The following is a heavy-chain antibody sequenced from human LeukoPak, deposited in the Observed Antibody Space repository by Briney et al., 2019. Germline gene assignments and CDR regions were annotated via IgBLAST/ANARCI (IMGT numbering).Heavy chain of an antibody. J-gene: IGHJ5*01. CDR2: IIPIFGTA. CDR1: GGTFSSYA. V-gene: IGHV1-69*13. CDR3: ASDDPWGSSTPSPDS. D-gene: IGHD2-2*01. Sequence: SVKVSCKASGGTFSSYAISWVRQAPGQGLEWMGGIIPIFGTANYAQKFQGRVTITADESTSTAYMELSSLRSEDTAVYYCASDDPWGSSTPSPDSWGQGTLVTVSS.